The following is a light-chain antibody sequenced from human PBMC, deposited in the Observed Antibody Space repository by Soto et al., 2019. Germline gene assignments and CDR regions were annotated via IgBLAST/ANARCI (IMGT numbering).Light chain of an antibody. CDR2: WAS. V-gene: IGKV4-1*01. CDR1: QSVLYSSNNKSL. J-gene: IGKJ1*01. Sequence: NTLAVSLAERTTVNCKSSQSVLYSSNNKSLLAWYQHKPGQPPKLLIYWASTRESGVPDRYSGSGSGTDFTLTISSLQAEDGAAYYSTEYSSPPRPFGQGTKVAIK. CDR3: TEYSSPPRP.